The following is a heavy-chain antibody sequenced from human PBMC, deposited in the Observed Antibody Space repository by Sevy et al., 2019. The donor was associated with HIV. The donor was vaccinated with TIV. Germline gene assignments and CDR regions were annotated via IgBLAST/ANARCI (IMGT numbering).Heavy chain of an antibody. CDR2: IYYSGRT. CDR1: GDSISNNY. J-gene: IGHJ6*02. CDR3: ARAWQAYYYAVDV. Sequence: SETLSLTCNVSGDSISNNYWSWVRQPPGKGLEWIGDIYYSGRTNYSPSLKTRVTISTDTFKNQFSLKLTSATAADTAVYYCARAWQAYYYAVDVWGQRTTVTVSS. V-gene: IGHV4-59*01.